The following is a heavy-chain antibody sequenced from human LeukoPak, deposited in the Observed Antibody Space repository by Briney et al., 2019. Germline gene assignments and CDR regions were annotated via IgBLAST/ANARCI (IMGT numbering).Heavy chain of an antibody. V-gene: IGHV4-61*02. CDR2: IYTSGST. J-gene: IGHJ6*03. Sequence: SQTLSLTCTVSGGSISSGSYYWSWIRQPAGKGLEWIGRIYTSGSTNYNPSLKSRVTISVDTSKNQFSLKLSSVTAADTAVYYCARHGYSSVGVMDVWDKGTTVTISS. D-gene: IGHD6-19*01. CDR1: GGSISSGSYY. CDR3: ARHGYSSVGVMDV.